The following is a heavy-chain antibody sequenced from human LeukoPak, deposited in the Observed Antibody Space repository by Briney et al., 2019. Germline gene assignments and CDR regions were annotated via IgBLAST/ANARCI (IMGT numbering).Heavy chain of an antibody. CDR1: GYTFTGYY. Sequence: ASVKVSCKASGYTFTGYYIHWVRQAPGQGLEWMGWINPNSGGTNYAQKFQGRVTMTRDTSITTAYMELSRLRSDDTAVYYCARDHSRFGELPSFDYWGQGTLVTVSS. V-gene: IGHV1-2*02. J-gene: IGHJ4*02. CDR3: ARDHSRFGELPSFDY. CDR2: INPNSGGT. D-gene: IGHD3-10*01.